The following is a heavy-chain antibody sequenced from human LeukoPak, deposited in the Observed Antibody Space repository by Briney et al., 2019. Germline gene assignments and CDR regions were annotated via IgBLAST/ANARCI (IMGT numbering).Heavy chain of an antibody. J-gene: IGHJ6*02. V-gene: IGHV3-30*18. Sequence: GGSLRLSCAASGFTFSGSGMHWVRQAPGKGLEWVAVISYDGEKTYYGDSVKGRFTISRDNSKNTLFLHMNSLRVDDTAVYYCAKVPPTSVTREGMDVWGQGTMVRVSS. CDR3: AKVPPTSVTREGMDV. D-gene: IGHD4-17*01. CDR2: ISYDGEKT. CDR1: GFTFSGSG.